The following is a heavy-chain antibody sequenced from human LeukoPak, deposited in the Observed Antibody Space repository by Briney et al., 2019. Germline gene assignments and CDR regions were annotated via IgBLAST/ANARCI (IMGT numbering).Heavy chain of an antibody. CDR1: GYSISSGYY. Sequence: SETLSLTCTVSGYSISSGYYWGWIRQPPGMGLEWIGSIYHSGSTYYNPSLKSRVTISVDTSKNQFSLKLSSVTAADTAVYYCARGTGSSRYAYFDYWGQGTLVTVSS. CDR3: ARGTGSSRYAYFDY. V-gene: IGHV4-38-2*02. J-gene: IGHJ4*02. D-gene: IGHD6-13*01. CDR2: IYHSGST.